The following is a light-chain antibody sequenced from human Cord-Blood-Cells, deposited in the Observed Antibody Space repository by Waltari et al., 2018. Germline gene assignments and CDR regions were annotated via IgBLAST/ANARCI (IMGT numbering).Light chain of an antibody. J-gene: IGLJ1*01. V-gene: IGLV2-23*01. CDR2: EGS. Sequence: QSALTQPASVSGSPGQSITISCTGTSSDAGSYNIVSCYQQHPGKAPNLRMYEGSKRPSGVSNRFSGSKAGNTASLTISGLQAEDEADYYCCSYAGSSTYVFGTGTKVTVL. CDR1: SSDAGSYNI. CDR3: CSYAGSSTYV.